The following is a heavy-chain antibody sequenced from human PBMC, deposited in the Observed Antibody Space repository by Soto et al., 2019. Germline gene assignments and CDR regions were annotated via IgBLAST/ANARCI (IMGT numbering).Heavy chain of an antibody. CDR1: GFTFSNAW. V-gene: IGHV3-15*01. CDR2: IKSKTDAGTI. D-gene: IGHD3-10*01. CDR3: KKDWRVRGVSMDV. Sequence: GGSLRLSCAASGFTFSNAWMSWVRQAPGKGLEWVGRIKSKTDAGTIDYAAPAKGRFAISRDDSKNTLYLQMNNLETEDTGVYYCKKDWRVRGVSMDVWGQGTTVTVSS. J-gene: IGHJ6*02.